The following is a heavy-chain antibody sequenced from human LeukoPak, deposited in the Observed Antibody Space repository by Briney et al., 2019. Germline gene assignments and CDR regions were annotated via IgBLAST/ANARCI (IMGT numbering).Heavy chain of an antibody. D-gene: IGHD5-18*01. CDR3: ARIGYSYGAAS. CDR1: GGSINSYY. CDR2: IYYSGST. Sequence: SETLSLTRTVSGGSINSYYWSWIRQPPGKGLEWIGYIYYSGSTNYNPSLKSRVTISVDTSKNQFSLKLSSVTAADTAVYYCARIGYSYGAASWGQGTLVTVSS. J-gene: IGHJ5*02. V-gene: IGHV4-59*01.